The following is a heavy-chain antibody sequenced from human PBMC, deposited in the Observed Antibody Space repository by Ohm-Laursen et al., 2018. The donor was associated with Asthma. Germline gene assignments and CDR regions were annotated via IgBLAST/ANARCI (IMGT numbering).Heavy chain of an antibody. CDR3: ARETRHYDILTGSDY. D-gene: IGHD3-9*01. Sequence: SLRLSCAASGFTFSSYTMNWVRQAPGKGLEWVSGLIASNGDAYYADSVKGRFTVSRDNSKNTLYLQMNSLRAEDTAVYYCARETRHYDILTGSDYWGQGTLVTVSS. CDR2: LIASNGDA. CDR1: GFTFSSYT. V-gene: IGHV3-23*01. J-gene: IGHJ4*02.